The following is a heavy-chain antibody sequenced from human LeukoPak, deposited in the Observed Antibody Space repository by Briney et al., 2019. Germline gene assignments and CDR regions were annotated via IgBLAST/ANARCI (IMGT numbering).Heavy chain of an antibody. CDR2: ITGSGGTT. CDR3: AKGRYCDSTTCAYHGLDV. V-gene: IGHV3-23*01. CDR1: GFTFSSYA. Sequence: GGSLRLSCAASGFTFSSYAMSWVRRAPGKGLEWVSTITGSGGTTSYADSVKGRFTISRDNSKNTLSLQVNSLSAEDTAVYYCAKGRYCDSTTCAYHGLDVWGQGTTVTVSS. J-gene: IGHJ6*02. D-gene: IGHD2-2*01.